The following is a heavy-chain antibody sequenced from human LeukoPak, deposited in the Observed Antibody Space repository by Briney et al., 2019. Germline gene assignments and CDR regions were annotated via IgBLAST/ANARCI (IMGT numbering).Heavy chain of an antibody. D-gene: IGHD6-19*01. CDR3: AREVYSSGWNPFDY. Sequence: GGSLRLSCAASGFTFSSYSMNWVRQAPGKGLEWVSYISSSSTIYYAGSVKGRFTISRDNAKNSLYLQMNSLRAEDTAVYYCAREVYSSGWNPFDYWGQGTLVTVSS. CDR2: ISSSSTI. V-gene: IGHV3-48*01. CDR1: GFTFSSYS. J-gene: IGHJ4*02.